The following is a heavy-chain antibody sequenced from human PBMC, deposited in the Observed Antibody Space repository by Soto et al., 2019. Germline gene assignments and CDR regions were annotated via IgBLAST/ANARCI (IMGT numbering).Heavy chain of an antibody. CDR2: IYYSGST. J-gene: IGHJ6*03. CDR3: ARSYRRYCSGGSCYSYYYYYMDV. V-gene: IGHV4-59*01. CDR1: GGSISSYY. Sequence: SETLSLTCTVSGGSISSYYWSWIRQPPGKGLEWIGYIYYSGSTNYNPSLKSRVTISVDTSKNQFSLKLSSVTAADTAVYYCARSYRRYCSGGSCYSYYYYYMDVWGKGTTVTVSS. D-gene: IGHD2-15*01.